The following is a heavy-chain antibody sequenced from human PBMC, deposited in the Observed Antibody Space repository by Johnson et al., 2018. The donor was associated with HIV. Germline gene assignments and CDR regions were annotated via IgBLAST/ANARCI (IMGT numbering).Heavy chain of an antibody. CDR3: AREGWQLVPLRGAFDI. CDR2: ISYDGSNN. CDR1: GFTFSSYG. V-gene: IGHV3-30*03. Sequence: QVQLVESGGGVVQPGRSLRLSCAASGFTFSSYGMHWVRQAPGTELEWVAVISYDGSNNYYADSVQGRFTISRDNSKNTLYPQMGSLGAEDKAVYYCAREGWQLVPLRGAFDIWGQGTMVTVSS. J-gene: IGHJ3*02. D-gene: IGHD6-6*01.